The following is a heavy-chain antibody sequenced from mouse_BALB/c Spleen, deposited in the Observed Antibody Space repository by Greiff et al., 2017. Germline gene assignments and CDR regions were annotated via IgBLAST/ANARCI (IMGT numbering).Heavy chain of an antibody. J-gene: IGHJ4*01. CDR1: GFSLTSYG. Sequence: VNVVESGPGLVAPSQSLSITCTVSGFSLTSYGVHWVRQPPGKGLEWLGVIWAGGSTNYNSALMSRLSISKDNSKSQVFLKMNSLQTDDTAMYYCARDQDGTHLYYAMDYWGQGTSVTVSS. D-gene: IGHD2-1*01. CDR3: ARDQDGTHLYYAMDY. V-gene: IGHV2-9*02. CDR2: IWAGGST.